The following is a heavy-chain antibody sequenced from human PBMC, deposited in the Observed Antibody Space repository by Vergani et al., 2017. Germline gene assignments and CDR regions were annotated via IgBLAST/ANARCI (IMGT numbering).Heavy chain of an antibody. D-gene: IGHD3-22*01. Sequence: QVQLVQSGAEVKKPGSSVKVSCKASGGTFSSYAISWVRQAPGQGLEWMGGIIPIFGTANYAQKFQGRVTITADESTSTAYMELSSLRSEDTAAYYCASQRLVYDSSGYPQRGWFDPWGQGTLVTVSS. J-gene: IGHJ5*02. CDR2: IIPIFGTA. CDR3: ASQRLVYDSSGYPQRGWFDP. CDR1: GGTFSSYA. V-gene: IGHV1-69*01.